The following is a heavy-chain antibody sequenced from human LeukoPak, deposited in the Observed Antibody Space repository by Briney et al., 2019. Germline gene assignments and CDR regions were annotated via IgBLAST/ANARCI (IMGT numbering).Heavy chain of an antibody. J-gene: IGHJ3*02. CDR2: ISYDGSNK. Sequence: GRSLRLSCAASGFTFSSYGMHWVRQAPGKGLEWVAVISYDGSNKYYADSVKGRFTISRDNSKNTLYLQMNSLRAEDTAVYYCAKMPREYSYGDAFDIWGQGTMVTVSS. V-gene: IGHV3-30*18. CDR1: GFTFSSYG. D-gene: IGHD5-18*01. CDR3: AKMPREYSYGDAFDI.